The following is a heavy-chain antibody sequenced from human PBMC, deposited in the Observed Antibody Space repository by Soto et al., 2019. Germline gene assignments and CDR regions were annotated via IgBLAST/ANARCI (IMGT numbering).Heavy chain of an antibody. D-gene: IGHD3-10*01. Sequence: GGSLRLSCAASRFTFTSYAMSWVRQAPGKGLEWVSGISGSGGSTYYADSVKGRFTISRDNSKNTLYLQMNSLRVEDTAVYYCARDSNYYGSGSYLGWGQGTLVTVSS. CDR3: ARDSNYYGSGSYLG. V-gene: IGHV3-23*01. CDR1: RFTFTSYA. CDR2: ISGSGGST. J-gene: IGHJ4*02.